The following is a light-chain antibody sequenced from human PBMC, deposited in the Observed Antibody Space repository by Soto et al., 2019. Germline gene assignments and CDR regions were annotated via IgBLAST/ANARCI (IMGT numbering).Light chain of an antibody. Sequence: DIQMTQSPSTLSASIGDRVTITCRASESVKSWLAWYQQKAGKAPKFLIYKASTLESGVPSRFSGSGSGTEFTLTISSLQPDDFATYYCQQLNSYPLTFGGGTKVEIK. J-gene: IGKJ4*01. V-gene: IGKV1-5*03. CDR1: ESVKSW. CDR3: QQLNSYPLT. CDR2: KAS.